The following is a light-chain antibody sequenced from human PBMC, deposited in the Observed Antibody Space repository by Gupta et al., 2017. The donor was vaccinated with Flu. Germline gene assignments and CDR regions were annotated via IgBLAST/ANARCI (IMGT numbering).Light chain of an antibody. CDR3: QAWDSSTPYV. V-gene: IGLV3-1*01. Sequence: SSELTQPPSVSVSPGQTASITCSGDKLGDKYACWYQQKPGQSPVLVIYQDSKRPSGIPERFSGSNSGNTATLTISVTQARDDADYYCQAWDSSTPYVFGTGTKVTVL. CDR2: QDS. CDR1: KLGDKY. J-gene: IGLJ1*01.